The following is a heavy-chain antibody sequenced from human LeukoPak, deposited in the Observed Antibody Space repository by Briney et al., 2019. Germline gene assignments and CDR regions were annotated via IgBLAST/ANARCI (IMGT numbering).Heavy chain of an antibody. D-gene: IGHD3-22*01. CDR1: GYTFTSYD. J-gene: IGHJ4*02. CDR3: ARAPLLYDSSGNDY. V-gene: IGHV1-18*01. Sequence: ASVKVSCKASGYTFTSYDINWVRQATGQGLEWMGWMNPNSGNTNYAQKLQGRVTMTTDTSTSTAYMELRSLRSDDTAVYYCARAPLLYDSSGNDYWGQGTVVIVSS. CDR2: MNPNSGNT.